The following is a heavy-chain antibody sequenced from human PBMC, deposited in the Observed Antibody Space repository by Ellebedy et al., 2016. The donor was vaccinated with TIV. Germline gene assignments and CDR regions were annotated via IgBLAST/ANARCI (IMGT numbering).Heavy chain of an antibody. CDR1: GFSLSTNGVG. J-gene: IGHJ4*02. D-gene: IGHD1-26*01. CDR3: TRSRGNPTGFDH. Sequence: SGPTLVKPTQTLTLTCSFSGFSLSTNGVGVGWIRQPPGKALEWLALISGDDAKRYSPSLKSRLTINKDTSKNQVVLTITNMDPVDTATYYCTRSRGNPTGFDHWGQGTLVTVSS. CDR2: ISGDDAK. V-gene: IGHV2-5*02.